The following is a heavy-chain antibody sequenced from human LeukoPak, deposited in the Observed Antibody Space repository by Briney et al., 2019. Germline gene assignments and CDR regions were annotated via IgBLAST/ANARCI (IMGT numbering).Heavy chain of an antibody. CDR1: GFTFRSYA. CDR3: VKDLGCSGYAFDY. CDR2: ISSNGGST. V-gene: IGHV3-64D*06. J-gene: IGHJ4*02. Sequence: GGSLRLSCSASGFTFRSYAMHWVRQAPGKGLEYVSAISSNGGSTYYADSVKGRFTISRDNSKNTLYLQMSSLRAEDTAVYYCVKDLGCSGYAFDYWGQGTLVTVSS. D-gene: IGHD5-12*01.